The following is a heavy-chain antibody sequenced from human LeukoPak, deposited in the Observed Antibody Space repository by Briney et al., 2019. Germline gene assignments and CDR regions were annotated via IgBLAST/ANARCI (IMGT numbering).Heavy chain of an antibody. V-gene: IGHV3-11*03. CDR2: ISRSSNDT. Sequence: GRSLRLSCAASGFTFSGYYMTWIRQAPGKGLEWVSYISRSSNDTNYVDSVKGRFTISRDNAKNSLYLQMNSLRAEDTAVYYCARLRGYGSGNYPVEPWGQGTLVTVSS. CDR3: ARLRGYGSGNYPVEP. J-gene: IGHJ5*02. CDR1: GFTFSGYY. D-gene: IGHD3-10*01.